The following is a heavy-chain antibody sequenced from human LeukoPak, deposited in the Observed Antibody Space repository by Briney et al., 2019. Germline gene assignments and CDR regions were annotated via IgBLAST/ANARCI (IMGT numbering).Heavy chain of an antibody. V-gene: IGHV3-30-3*01. CDR2: ISYDGSNK. CDR3: AREVGATDAFDI. J-gene: IGHJ3*02. CDR1: GFTFSSYA. Sequence: GGSLRLSCAASGFTFSSYAMLWVRQAPGKGLEWVAVISYDGSNKYYADSVKGRFTISRDNSKNTLYLQMNSLRAEDTAVYYCAREVGATDAFDIWGQGTMVTVSS. D-gene: IGHD1-26*01.